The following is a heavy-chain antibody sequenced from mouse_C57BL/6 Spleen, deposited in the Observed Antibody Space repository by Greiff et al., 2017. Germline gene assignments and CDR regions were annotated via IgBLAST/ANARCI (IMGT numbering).Heavy chain of an antibody. J-gene: IGHJ4*01. Sequence: EVNVVESGGGLVQPKGSLKLSCAASGFSFNTYAMNWVRQAPGKGLEWVARIRSKSNNYATYYADSVKDRFTISRDDSESMLYLQMNNLKTEDTAMYYCVRGDYGAMDYWGQGTSVTVSS. V-gene: IGHV10-1*01. CDR2: IRSKSNNYAT. CDR1: GFSFNTYA. CDR3: VRGDYGAMDY.